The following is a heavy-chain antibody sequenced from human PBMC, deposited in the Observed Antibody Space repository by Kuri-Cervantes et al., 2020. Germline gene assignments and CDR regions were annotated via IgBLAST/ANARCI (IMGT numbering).Heavy chain of an antibody. CDR2: ISSSGSTI. D-gene: IGHD3-10*01. CDR1: GFTFSDYY. J-gene: IGHJ6*02. V-gene: IGHV3-11*01. Sequence: GGSLRLSCAASGFTFSDYYMSWIRQAPGKGLEWVSYISSSGSTIYYADSVKGRFTISRDNAKNSLYLQMNSLRAEDTAVYYCARARWFGELFHQKSYGMDVWGQGTLVTVSS. CDR3: ARARWFGELFHQKSYGMDV.